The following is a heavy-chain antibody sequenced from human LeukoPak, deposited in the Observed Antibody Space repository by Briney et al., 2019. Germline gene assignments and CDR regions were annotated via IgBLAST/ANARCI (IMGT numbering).Heavy chain of an antibody. CDR2: INHSGST. CDR1: GGSMSSSNW. J-gene: IGHJ3*02. CDR3: ARGRRNYYGSGSYLGNDAFDI. D-gene: IGHD3-10*01. V-gene: IGHV4-4*02. Sequence: SETLSLTCAVSGGSMSSSNWWSWVRQPPGRGLEWIGEINHSGSTNYNPSLKSRVTISVDTSKNQFSLKLSSVTAADTAVYYCARGRRNYYGSGSYLGNDAFDIWGQGTMVTVSS.